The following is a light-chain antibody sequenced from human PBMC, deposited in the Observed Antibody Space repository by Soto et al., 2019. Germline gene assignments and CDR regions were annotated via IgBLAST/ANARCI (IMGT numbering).Light chain of an antibody. CDR2: GAS. CDR3: QQYFSSPT. Sequence: EIVLTQSPGTLSLSPWERATLSCWASQTVSSGYLAWYQQKPGQAPRLLIYGASSRSAGIPARFSGGGSGTDFTLTISRLEPEDFAVYYCQQYFSSPTFGQGTKLEIK. CDR1: QTVSSGY. V-gene: IGKV3-20*01. J-gene: IGKJ2*01.